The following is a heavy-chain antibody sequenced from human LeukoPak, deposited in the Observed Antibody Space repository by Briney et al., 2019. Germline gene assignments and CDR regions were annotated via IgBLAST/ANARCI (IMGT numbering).Heavy chain of an antibody. CDR2: MNPNSGNT. CDR1: GYTFTGNY. V-gene: IGHV1-8*03. J-gene: IGHJ6*03. Sequence: ASLKVSCKASGYTFTGNYIHWVRQAPGQGLEWMGWMNPNSGNTGYAQKFQGRVTITRNTSISTAYMELSSLRSEDTAVYYCARQVKQQLAYYYYYYYMDVWGKGTTVTVSS. CDR3: ARQVKQQLAYYYYYYYMDV. D-gene: IGHD6-13*01.